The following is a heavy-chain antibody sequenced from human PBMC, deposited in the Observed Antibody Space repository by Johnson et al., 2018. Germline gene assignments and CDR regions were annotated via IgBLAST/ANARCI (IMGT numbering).Heavy chain of an antibody. V-gene: IGHV3-21*01. Sequence: VQLVESGGGLVKPGGSLRLSCAASGFTFSNYSMNWVRQAPGTGLEWVSSISSSSSYIYYADSVKGRFTISRDNAKNSLYLQMNSLRAEDTAVYYCASLDAEDYGGPSPLDAFDIWGQGTMVTVSS. D-gene: IGHD4-23*01. CDR1: GFTFSNYS. CDR2: ISSSSSYI. J-gene: IGHJ3*02. CDR3: ASLDAEDYGGPSPLDAFDI.